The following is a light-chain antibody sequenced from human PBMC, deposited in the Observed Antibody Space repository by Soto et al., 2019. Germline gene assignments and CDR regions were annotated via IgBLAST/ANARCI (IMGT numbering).Light chain of an antibody. Sequence: EIVMTQSPATLSVSPGERATLSCRASQSISSNLAWYQQKPGQAPRLLIYDASTRATGIPARFSGSGFGTEFTLIITRLQSEDFAVYHCQQYDNWPPWTFGQGTKVEIK. CDR3: QQYDNWPPWT. J-gene: IGKJ1*01. CDR1: QSISSN. CDR2: DAS. V-gene: IGKV3-15*01.